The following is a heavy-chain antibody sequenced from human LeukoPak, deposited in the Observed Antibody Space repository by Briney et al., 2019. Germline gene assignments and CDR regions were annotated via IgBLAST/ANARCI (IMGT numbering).Heavy chain of an antibody. J-gene: IGHJ3*02. CDR1: GFTFSSNA. CDR2: ISSSSTYI. CDR3: ARDSDYGGSFDI. V-gene: IGHV3-21*04. D-gene: IGHD4-23*01. Sequence: TGGSLRLSCAASGFTFSSNAMSWVRQAPGKGLEWVSSISSSSTYIYYGDSVKGRFTISRDNAKNSLYLQMHSLRAEDTAVYYCARDSDYGGSFDIWGQGTMVTVSS.